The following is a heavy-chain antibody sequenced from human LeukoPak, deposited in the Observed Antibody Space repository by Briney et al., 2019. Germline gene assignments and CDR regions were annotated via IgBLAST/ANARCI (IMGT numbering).Heavy chain of an antibody. CDR3: AKGPGAAAAKRYIQH. CDR2: ISWDSGNS. J-gene: IGHJ1*01. CDR1: GFTFKDYA. Sequence: GGSLRLSCAASGFTFKDYAMHWVRQAPGKGLEWVALISWDSGNSYYADSVKGRFTIARDNSKNSLSLQMNSLRPEDTALYYCAKGPGAAAAKRYIQHWGQGTLVTVSS. V-gene: IGHV3-43D*03. D-gene: IGHD6-13*01.